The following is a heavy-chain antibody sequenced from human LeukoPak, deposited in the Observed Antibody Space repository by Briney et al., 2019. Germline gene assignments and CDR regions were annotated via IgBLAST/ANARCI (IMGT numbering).Heavy chain of an antibody. CDR2: ISGSGGLT. J-gene: IGHJ1*01. D-gene: IGHD2-2*01. CDR3: AKDALGYCSSTSCYLY. Sequence: GGSLRLSCAASGITFRSYAMNWVRQAPGKGLEWVSGISGSGGLTYYADSVKGRFTISRDNSKNTLYLQMNSLRAEDTAVYYCAKDALGYCSSTSCYLYWGQGTLVTVSS. V-gene: IGHV3-23*01. CDR1: GITFRSYA.